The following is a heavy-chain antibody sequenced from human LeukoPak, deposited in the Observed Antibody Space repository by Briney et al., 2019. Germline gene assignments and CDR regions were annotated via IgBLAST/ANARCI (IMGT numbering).Heavy chain of an antibody. Sequence: QAGGSLRLSCAASGFTFGSYAMSWVRQAPGKGLEWVSAISGSGGSTYYADSVKGRFTISRDNSKNTLYLQMNSLRAEDTAVYYCAKARRTVTAPQYWGQGTLVTVSS. CDR1: GFTFGSYA. CDR2: ISGSGGST. D-gene: IGHD4-11*01. CDR3: AKARRTVTAPQY. V-gene: IGHV3-23*01. J-gene: IGHJ4*02.